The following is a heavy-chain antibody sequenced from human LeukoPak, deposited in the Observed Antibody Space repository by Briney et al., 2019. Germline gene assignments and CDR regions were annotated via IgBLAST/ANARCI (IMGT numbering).Heavy chain of an antibody. CDR3: ARAQRSYDRSGYLRPYAFDI. CDR1: GYSISSGYY. CDR2: IYHSGSP. J-gene: IGHJ3*02. D-gene: IGHD3-22*01. V-gene: IGHV4-38-2*01. Sequence: SETLSLTCAVSGYSISSGYYWGWIRQPPGKGLEWIGNIYHSGSPYYNPSLKSRVTISVDTSKNQFSLKVSSVTVADTAVYYCARAQRSYDRSGYLRPYAFDIWGQGTMVTVSS.